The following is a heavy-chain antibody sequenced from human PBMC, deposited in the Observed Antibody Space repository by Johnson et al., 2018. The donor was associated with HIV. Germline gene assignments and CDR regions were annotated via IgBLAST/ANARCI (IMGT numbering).Heavy chain of an antibody. D-gene: IGHD5-12*01. CDR3: ARDPAWL. Sequence: QVQLVESGGGVVQPGRSLRLSCAASGFTFRSYGMHWVRQAPGKGLEWVADSVKGRFTISRDNSKNTLYLQMNSLRAEDTAVYCCARDPAWLWGQGTMVTVSS. J-gene: IGHJ3*01. V-gene: IGHV3-33*01. CDR1: GFTFRSYG.